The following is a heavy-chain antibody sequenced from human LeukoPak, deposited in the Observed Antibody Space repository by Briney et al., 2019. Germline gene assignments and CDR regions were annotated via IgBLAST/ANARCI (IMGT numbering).Heavy chain of an antibody. Sequence: TPSETLSLTCTVSGYSISSGYYWGWIRQPPGKGLEWIGSIYYSGSTYYNPSLKSRVTISVDTPKNQFSLNVSSVTAADTAVYYCARATSSYFYYMDVWGKGTTVTISS. CDR1: GYSISSGYY. D-gene: IGHD5-12*01. J-gene: IGHJ6*03. CDR3: ARATSSYFYYMDV. CDR2: IYYSGST. V-gene: IGHV4-38-2*02.